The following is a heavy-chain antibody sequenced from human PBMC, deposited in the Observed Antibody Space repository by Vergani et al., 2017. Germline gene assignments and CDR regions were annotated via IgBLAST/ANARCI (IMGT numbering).Heavy chain of an antibody. J-gene: IGHJ6*02. D-gene: IGHD3-10*01. CDR1: GYTFTSYA. Sequence: QVQLVQSGAEVKKPGASVKVSCKASGYTFTSYAMHWVRQAPGQRLEGMGWINAGNGNTKYSQKFQGRVTITRDTSARTAYMELSSLRSEDTAVYYCARERWFGEFSYGMDVWGQGTTVTVSS. CDR3: ARERWFGEFSYGMDV. CDR2: INAGNGNT. V-gene: IGHV1-3*01.